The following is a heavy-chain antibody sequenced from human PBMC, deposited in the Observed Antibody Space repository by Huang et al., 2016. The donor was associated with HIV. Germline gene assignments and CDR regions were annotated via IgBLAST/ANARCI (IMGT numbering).Heavy chain of an antibody. J-gene: IGHJ4*02. V-gene: IGHV1-69*01. CDR3: ARESNIVVVPHTIKFFDY. CDR1: GGSFSTSG. Sequence: QVQLVQSGAEVKKPGSSVKVSCKASGGSFSTSGFGWVRQGPGQGLEWMGGILPYYGTTNYAQKVQGRVTITADESTGTAYLELSSLRSEDTAVYFCARESNIVVVPHTIKFFDYWGQGTLVTVSS. D-gene: IGHD2-2*01. CDR2: ILPYYGTT.